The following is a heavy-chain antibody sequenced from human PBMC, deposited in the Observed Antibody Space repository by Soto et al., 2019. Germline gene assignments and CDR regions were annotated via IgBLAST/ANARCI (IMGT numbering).Heavy chain of an antibody. Sequence: QVQLVQSGAEVKKPGSSVKVSCKASGGTFGSYAISWVRQAPGQGLEWMGGIIPIPGTANYAQKFQGRVTIAADDSTSTAYMELRSLRSEDTAVYYFARSQGSSTSLEIYYYYYYGMDVWGQGTTVTVSS. J-gene: IGHJ6*02. CDR1: GGTFGSYA. V-gene: IGHV1-69*01. CDR2: IIPIPGTA. CDR3: ARSQGSSTSLEIYYYYYYGMDV. D-gene: IGHD2-2*01.